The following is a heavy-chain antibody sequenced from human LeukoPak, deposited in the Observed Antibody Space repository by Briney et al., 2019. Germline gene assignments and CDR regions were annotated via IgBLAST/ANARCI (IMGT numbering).Heavy chain of an antibody. CDR3: ARDLGQYYDTSDNWFDP. V-gene: IGHV3-74*01. D-gene: IGHD3-22*01. CDR1: GFTFSGSA. J-gene: IGHJ5*02. Sequence: GGSLRLSCAGSGFTFSGSAMHWVRQAPGKGLGWVSRINSDGINTSYADSVKGRFTISRDNAKNTLNLQMNSLRAEDTAVYYCARDLGQYYDTSDNWFDPWGQGTLVTVSS. CDR2: INSDGINT.